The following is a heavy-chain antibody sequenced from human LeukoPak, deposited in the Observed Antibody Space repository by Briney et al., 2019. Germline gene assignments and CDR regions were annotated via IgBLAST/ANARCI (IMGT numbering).Heavy chain of an antibody. CDR3: ARDREYYNLLTGYKVSHYFDY. CDR1: EFTFTNYA. Sequence: GGSLRLSCAASEFTFTNYAMHWVRQAPGRGLEWVAVISYDGSNKYYADSVKGRFTISRDNSRNTLYLQMNSLRAEDTAVYYCARDREYYNLLTGYKVSHYFDYWGQGTLVTVSS. J-gene: IGHJ4*02. V-gene: IGHV3-30*04. D-gene: IGHD3-9*01. CDR2: ISYDGSNK.